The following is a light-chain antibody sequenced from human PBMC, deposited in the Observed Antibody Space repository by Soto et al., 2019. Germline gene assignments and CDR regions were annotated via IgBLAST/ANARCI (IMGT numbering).Light chain of an antibody. Sequence: GDRVTITCRASQSISTSLNWYQQKPGQAPKLLIYAASYLQSGVPSRFSGRGSGTEFTLTISSLQPEDLATYFCQQSDHSPMYTFGQGTDLKIK. CDR2: AAS. J-gene: IGKJ2*01. CDR3: QQSDHSPMYT. CDR1: QSISTS. V-gene: IGKV1-39*01.